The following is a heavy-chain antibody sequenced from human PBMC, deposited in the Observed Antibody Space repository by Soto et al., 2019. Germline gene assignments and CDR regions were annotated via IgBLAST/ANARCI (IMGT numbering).Heavy chain of an antibody. Sequence: GGSLRLSCAASGFTFSSYAMSWVRQAPGKGLEWVSAISGSGGSTYYADSVKGRFTISRDNSKNTLYLQMNSLRAEDTAVYYCAKDPDYGDYRAPVFDYWGQGTLVTVSS. CDR2: ISGSGGST. D-gene: IGHD4-17*01. V-gene: IGHV3-23*01. CDR1: GFTFSSYA. CDR3: AKDPDYGDYRAPVFDY. J-gene: IGHJ4*02.